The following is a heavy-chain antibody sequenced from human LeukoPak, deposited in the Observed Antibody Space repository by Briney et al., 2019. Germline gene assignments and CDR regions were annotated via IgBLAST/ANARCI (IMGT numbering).Heavy chain of an antibody. J-gene: IGHJ4*02. V-gene: IGHV1-69*04. CDR3: ARAGYYSGGSCFALDY. CDR2: IIPIFGIA. CDR1: GGTFSSYA. D-gene: IGHD2-15*01. Sequence: GASVKVSCKASGGTFSSYAISWVRQAPGQGLEWMGRIIPIFGIANYAQKFQGRVTITADKSTSTAYMELSSLRSEDTAVYYCARAGYYSGGSCFALDYWGQGTLVTVSS.